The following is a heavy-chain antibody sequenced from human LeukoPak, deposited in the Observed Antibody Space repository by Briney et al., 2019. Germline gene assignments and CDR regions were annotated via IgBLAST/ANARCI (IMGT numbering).Heavy chain of an antibody. D-gene: IGHD6-19*01. CDR3: ATGPKYSSGWYGPFDY. CDR1: GYTLTELS. V-gene: IGHV1-24*01. J-gene: IGHJ4*02. Sequence: ASVKVSCKVSGYTLTELSMHWVRQAPGKGLEWMGGFDPEDGETIYAQKFQGRVTMTEDTSTDTAYMELSSLRSEDTAVYYCATGPKYSSGWYGPFDYWGQGTLVTVSS. CDR2: FDPEDGET.